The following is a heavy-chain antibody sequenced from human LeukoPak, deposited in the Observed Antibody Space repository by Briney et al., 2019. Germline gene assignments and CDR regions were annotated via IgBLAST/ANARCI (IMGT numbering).Heavy chain of an antibody. D-gene: IGHD3-9*01. V-gene: IGHV1-69*13. Sequence: SVKVSCKAPGGTFSSYAISWVRQAPGQGLEWMGGIIPIFGTANYAQKFQGRVTITADESTSTAYMELSSLRSEDTAVYYCARDGYDILTGKGGYYGMDVWGQGTTVTVSS. CDR3: ARDGYDILTGKGGYYGMDV. CDR2: IIPIFGTA. J-gene: IGHJ6*02. CDR1: GGTFSSYA.